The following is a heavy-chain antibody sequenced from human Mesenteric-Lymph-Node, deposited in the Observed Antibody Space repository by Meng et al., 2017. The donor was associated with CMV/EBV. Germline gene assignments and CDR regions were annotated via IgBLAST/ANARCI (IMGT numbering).Heavy chain of an antibody. CDR3: ARSWSYCSSTSCYTLAAFDI. D-gene: IGHD2-2*02. CDR1: GFTFSSYS. CDR2: ISSSSSTI. J-gene: IGHJ3*02. V-gene: IGHV3-48*04. Sequence: GESLKISCAASGFTFSSYSMNWVRQAPGKGLEWVSYISSSSSTIYYADSVKGRFTISRDNAKNSLYLQMNSLRAEDTAVYYCARSWSYCSSTSCYTLAAFDIWGQGTMVTVSS.